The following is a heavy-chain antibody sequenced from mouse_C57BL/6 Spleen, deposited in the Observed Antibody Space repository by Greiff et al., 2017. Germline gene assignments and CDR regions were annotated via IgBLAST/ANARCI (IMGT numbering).Heavy chain of an antibody. J-gene: IGHJ4*01. D-gene: IGHD2-5*01. CDR2: INPSTGGT. CDR3: ASPYYRNYGDAMDY. CDR1: GYSFTGYY. Sequence: VQLQQSGPELVKPGASVKISCKASGYSFTGYYMNWVKQSPEKSLEWIGEINPSTGGTTYNQKFKAKATLTVDKSSSTAYMQLNGLTSEDSAVYYCASPYYRNYGDAMDYWGQGTSVTVSS. V-gene: IGHV1-42*01.